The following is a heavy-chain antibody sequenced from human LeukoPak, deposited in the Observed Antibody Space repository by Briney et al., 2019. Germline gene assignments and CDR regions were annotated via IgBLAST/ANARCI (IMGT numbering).Heavy chain of an antibody. D-gene: IGHD5-18*01. CDR1: GYTFTSYY. Sequence: ASVKVSCKASGYTFTSYYMHWVRQAPGQGLEWMGIIKPSCGSTSYAQKFQGRVTMTRDTSTSTVYMELSSLRSEDTAVYYCARRQLWGSWVDYWGQGTLVTVSS. CDR3: ARRQLWGSWVDY. V-gene: IGHV1-46*01. CDR2: IKPSCGST. J-gene: IGHJ4*02.